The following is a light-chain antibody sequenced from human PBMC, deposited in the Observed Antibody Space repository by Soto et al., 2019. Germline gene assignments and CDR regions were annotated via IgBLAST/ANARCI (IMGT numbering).Light chain of an antibody. Sequence: QSALTQHPSASGSPGQSVTISCTGTGSDVGGYNYVSWYQHHPGKAPKLMLYEVSTRPSGVPDRFSGSKSGNTASLTVSGLQAEDEADYYCSSYAGSNIYVVFGGGTKLAV. J-gene: IGLJ2*01. CDR2: EVS. CDR3: SSYAGSNIYVV. CDR1: GSDVGGYNY. V-gene: IGLV2-8*01.